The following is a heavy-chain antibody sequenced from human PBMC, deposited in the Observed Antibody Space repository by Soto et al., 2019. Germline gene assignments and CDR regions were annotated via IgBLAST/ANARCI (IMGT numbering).Heavy chain of an antibody. V-gene: IGHV3-21*01. CDR2: ISSSSSYM. CDR3: ARMMDSTGWKSDY. J-gene: IGHJ4*02. CDR1: GFTFSTYS. Sequence: SLRLSCAASGFTFSTYSMNWVRQAPGKGLEWVSFISSSSSYMNYTDSVKGRFTISRDNSKYTLYLQMDSLRPEDTAVYYCARMMDSTGWKSDYWGQGTLVTVSS. D-gene: IGHD6-19*01.